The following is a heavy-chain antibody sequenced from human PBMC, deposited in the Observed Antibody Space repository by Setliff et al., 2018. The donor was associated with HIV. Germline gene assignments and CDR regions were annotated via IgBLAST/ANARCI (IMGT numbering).Heavy chain of an antibody. CDR1: GGSISSGDYY. Sequence: SETLSLTCTVSGGSISSGDYYWSWIRQHPRKGLEWIGYIYYTGSTYYNPSLKSRVTISVDTSKNQFSLKLSSVTAADTAVYYCARVPSIETILFDSWGQGTLVTVSS. V-gene: IGHV4-31*03. J-gene: IGHJ4*02. CDR3: ARVPSIETILFDS. D-gene: IGHD2-2*02. CDR2: IYYTGST.